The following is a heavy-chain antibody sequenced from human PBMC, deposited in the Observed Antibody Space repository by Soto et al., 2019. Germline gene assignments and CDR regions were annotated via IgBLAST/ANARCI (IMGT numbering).Heavy chain of an antibody. CDR2: ITGGSSFI. CDR1: TFTINTYS. D-gene: IGHD2-8*01. V-gene: IGHV3-21*01. Sequence: GGSLRLSCVASTFTINTYSLNWVRQAPGKGLEWVSSITGGSSFIDYADSVKGRFTISRDDAKNSLFLQMSSLRADDTAVYYCARSQRNGAMDVWGQGTTVTVSS. J-gene: IGHJ6*02. CDR3: ARSQRNGAMDV.